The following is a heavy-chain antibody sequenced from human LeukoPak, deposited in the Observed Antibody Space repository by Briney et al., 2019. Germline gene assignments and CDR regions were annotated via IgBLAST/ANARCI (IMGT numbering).Heavy chain of an antibody. CDR1: GFSFTSYW. J-gene: IGHJ4*02. V-gene: IGHV3-7*01. D-gene: IGHD4/OR15-4a*01. CDR2: IKQDGNEK. CDR3: ARDTLGEGEDANYAVYYFDY. Sequence: PGGSLRLSCAASGFSFTSYWMSWVRQAPGKGLEWVANIKQDGNEKYYADSVKGRFTISRDNAKNSLDLQMNSLRAEDTAVYYCARDTLGEGEDANYAVYYFDYWGQGSVVTVSS.